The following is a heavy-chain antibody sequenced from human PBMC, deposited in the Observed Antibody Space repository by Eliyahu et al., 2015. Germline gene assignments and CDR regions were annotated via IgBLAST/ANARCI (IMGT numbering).Heavy chain of an antibody. D-gene: IGHD2-2*01. J-gene: IGHJ4*02. V-gene: IGHV3-30*04. Sequence: QVQVVESGGGVVQPGRSXRLSXVVSEFIFTRYGIHWVXQAPGKGXXWVALISLNGRNKDYADSVKGRFTISRDNSKNTVYLQMDSLRAGDTAMYYCARDGCSTTNCLLVGPDWGQGTQVTVSS. CDR1: EFIFTRYG. CDR3: ARDGCSTTNCLLVGPD. CDR2: ISLNGRNK.